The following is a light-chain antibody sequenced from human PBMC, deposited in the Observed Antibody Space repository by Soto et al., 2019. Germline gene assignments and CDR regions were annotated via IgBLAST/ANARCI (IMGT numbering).Light chain of an antibody. CDR2: DVS. CDR1: SSDVGGYNY. V-gene: IGLV2-14*01. CDR3: SSYTSSSLYV. J-gene: IGLJ1*01. Sequence: QSVLTQPASVSGSPGQSITISCTGTSSDVGGYNYVSGYQQHPGKAPKLMIYDVSNRPSGVSNRFSGSKSGNTASLTISGLQAEDEADYYCSSYTSSSLYVFGTGTKVT.